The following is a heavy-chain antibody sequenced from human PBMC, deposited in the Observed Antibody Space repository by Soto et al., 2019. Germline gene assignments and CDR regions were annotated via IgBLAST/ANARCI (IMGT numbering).Heavy chain of an antibody. CDR1: GYTFMNYD. V-gene: IGHV1-8*01. Sequence: ASVKVSCKASGYTFMNYDINWVRQATGQGLEWMGWMNPKSGNIGYAQKFQGRVTMTRNTSISTAYMELSSLSFEDTAVYYCARGQYSSSWYALDYWGQGTQVTVSA. D-gene: IGHD6-13*01. J-gene: IGHJ4*02. CDR3: ARGQYSSSWYALDY. CDR2: MNPKSGNI.